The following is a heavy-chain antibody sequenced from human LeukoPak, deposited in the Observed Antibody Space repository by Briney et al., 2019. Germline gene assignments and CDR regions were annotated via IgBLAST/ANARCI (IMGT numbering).Heavy chain of an antibody. D-gene: IGHD6-6*01. V-gene: IGHV1-24*01. CDR1: GYTLTELS. J-gene: IGHJ3*02. CDR3: ATEARISMSSDAFDI. CDR2: FDPEDGET. Sequence: ASVKVSCKVSGYTLTELSMHWVRQAPGKGLEWMGSFDPEDGETIYAQKFQGRVTMTEDTSTDTAYMELSSLRSEDTAVYYCATEARISMSSDAFDIWGQGTMVTVSS.